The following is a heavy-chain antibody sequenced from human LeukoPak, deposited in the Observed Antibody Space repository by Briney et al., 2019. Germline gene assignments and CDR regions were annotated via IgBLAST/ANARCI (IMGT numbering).Heavy chain of an antibody. CDR1: GGSISSSSYY. J-gene: IGHJ4*02. Sequence: SETLSLTCTVSGGSISSSSYYWGWIRQPPGKGLEWIGSIYYSGSTYYNPSLKSRVTISVDTSKNQFSLKLCSVTAADTAVYYCARSDTAMVFDYWGQGTLVTVSS. D-gene: IGHD5-18*01. V-gene: IGHV4-39*07. CDR2: IYYSGST. CDR3: ARSDTAMVFDY.